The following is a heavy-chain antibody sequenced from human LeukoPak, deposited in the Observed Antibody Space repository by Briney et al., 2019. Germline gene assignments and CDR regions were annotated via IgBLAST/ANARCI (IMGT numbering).Heavy chain of an antibody. CDR3: ARGPSGQWLVLKP. CDR1: GGSISSGSYY. D-gene: IGHD6-19*01. CDR2: IYSSGST. Sequence: SETLSLTCTVSGGSISSGSYYWSWIRQPAGKGLEWIGRIYSSGSTNYNPSLKSRVTMSVDTSKNQISLKLSSVTAADTAVYYCARGPSGQWLVLKPWGQGTLVTVSS. V-gene: IGHV4-61*02. J-gene: IGHJ5*02.